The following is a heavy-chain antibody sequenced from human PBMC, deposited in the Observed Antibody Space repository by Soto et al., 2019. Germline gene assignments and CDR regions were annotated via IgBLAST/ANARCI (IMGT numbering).Heavy chain of an antibody. V-gene: IGHV3-30*18. CDR3: AKFLSYYYDSSGYYSHYYYYYGMDV. CDR1: GFTFSSYG. D-gene: IGHD3-22*01. Sequence: GGSLRLSCAASGFTFSSYGMHWVRQAPGKGLEWVAVISYDGSNKYYADSVKGRFTIPRDNSKNTLYLQMNSLRAEDTAVYYCAKFLSYYYDSSGYYSHYYYYYGMDVWGQGTTVIVSS. CDR2: ISYDGSNK. J-gene: IGHJ6*02.